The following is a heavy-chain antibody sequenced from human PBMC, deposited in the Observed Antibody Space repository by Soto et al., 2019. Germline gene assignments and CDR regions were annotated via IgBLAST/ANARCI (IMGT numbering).Heavy chain of an antibody. CDR1: DGSVSNGNYY. D-gene: IGHD5-12*01. CDR2: IHSSGST. CDR3: ARDSLALFDS. V-gene: IGHV4-61*01. J-gene: IGHJ4*02. Sequence: PSETLSLTCTVSDGSVSNGNYYWTWIRQPPGKGLEWIGYIHSSGSTLYNPSLKSRVIISVDTSMNRFSLKLSSVTAADTAVYYCARDSLALFDSWGQGTLVTVSS.